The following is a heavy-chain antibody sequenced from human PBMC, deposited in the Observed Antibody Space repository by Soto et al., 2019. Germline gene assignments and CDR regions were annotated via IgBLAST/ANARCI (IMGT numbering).Heavy chain of an antibody. CDR1: GFTFSSYA. J-gene: IGHJ6*02. V-gene: IGHV3-30-3*01. CDR2: ISYDGSNK. D-gene: IGHD4-4*01. Sequence: QVQLVESGGGVVQPGRSLRLSCAASGFTFSSYAIHSVRQAPVKGLEWVAVISYDGSNKYYADSVKGRFTISRDNAKNTQYLQMHSLRAEDTAVYYCARESDTVTLADYYYYGMDVWGQGTTVTVSS. CDR3: ARESDTVTLADYYYYGMDV.